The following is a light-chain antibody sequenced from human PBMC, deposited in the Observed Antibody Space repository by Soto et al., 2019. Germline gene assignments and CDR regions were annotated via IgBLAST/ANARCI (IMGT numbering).Light chain of an antibody. CDR1: QSISTW. CDR3: QQYNSFSTWT. Sequence: DIQVTQYPSTLSASVGDRVTITCRASQSISTWLAWYQQKPGKAPKLLIYKASSLESGVPSRFSGSGSGTEFTLTISSLQPDDFATYFCQQYNSFSTWTFGQGTKVEIK. V-gene: IGKV1-5*03. J-gene: IGKJ1*01. CDR2: KAS.